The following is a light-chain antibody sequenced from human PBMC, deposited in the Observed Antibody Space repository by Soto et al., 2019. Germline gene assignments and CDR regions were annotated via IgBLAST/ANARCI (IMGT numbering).Light chain of an antibody. V-gene: IGKV3-15*01. J-gene: IGKJ1*01. CDR3: QQYNNWLPWT. CDR2: GAS. CDR1: QSVSRN. Sequence: EIVMTQSPATLSVSPGERATLSCRASQSVSRNLAWYQQKPGQAPRLLIYGASTRATGIPAMFSVSGSGTEFTVTISSLQSEDFAVYYCQQYNNWLPWTFGQGNKVEIE.